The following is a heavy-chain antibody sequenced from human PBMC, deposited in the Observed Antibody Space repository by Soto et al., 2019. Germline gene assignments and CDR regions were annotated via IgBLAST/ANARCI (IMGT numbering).Heavy chain of an antibody. D-gene: IGHD5-18*01. CDR3: AKDRPVRIQLWSTRLQSVPQKNYYGMDV. CDR2: ISGSGGST. Sequence: GGSLRLSCAASGFTFSSYAMSWVRQAPGKGLEWVSAISGSGGSTYYADSVKGRFTISRDNSKNTLYLQMNSLRAEDTAVYYCAKDRPVRIQLWSTRLQSVPQKNYYGMDVWGQGTTVTVSS. CDR1: GFTFSSYA. J-gene: IGHJ6*02. V-gene: IGHV3-23*01.